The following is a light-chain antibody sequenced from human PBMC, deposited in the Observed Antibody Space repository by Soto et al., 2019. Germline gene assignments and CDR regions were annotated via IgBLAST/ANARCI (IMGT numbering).Light chain of an antibody. CDR2: GAS. V-gene: IGKV3-20*01. Sequence: ETVLTQSPGTLSLSPGERTTLSCRASQSIRSNYLAWYRQTPGQAPRLLIYGASNRATGIADRFSGSGSGTYFTLIISRLETEGFALYYCQHYGSPPWTFGQGTKVEIK. CDR1: QSIRSNY. J-gene: IGKJ1*01. CDR3: QHYGSPPWT.